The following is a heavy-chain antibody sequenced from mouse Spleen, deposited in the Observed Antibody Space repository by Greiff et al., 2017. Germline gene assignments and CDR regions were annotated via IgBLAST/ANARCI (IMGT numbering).Heavy chain of an antibody. J-gene: IGHJ4*01. V-gene: IGHV5-17*01. CDR1: GFTFSDYG. D-gene: IGHD2-4*01. CDR3: ARRDYDYDAATGYAMDY. Sequence: EVKLVESGGGLVKPGGSLKLSCAASGFTFSDYGMHWVRQAPEKGLEWVAYISSGSSTIYYADTVKGRFTISRDNAKNTLFLQMTGLRSEDTAMYYCARRDYDYDAATGYAMDYWGQGTSVTVSS. CDR2: ISSGSSTI.